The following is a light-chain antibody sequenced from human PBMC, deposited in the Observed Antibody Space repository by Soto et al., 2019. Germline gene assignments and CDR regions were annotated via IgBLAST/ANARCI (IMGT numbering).Light chain of an antibody. CDR1: QSISTN. CDR3: QHYNNWPLT. CDR2: GAS. V-gene: IGKV3-15*01. J-gene: IGKJ4*01. Sequence: EIVMTQSPATLSVSPGERATLSCRASQSISTNLAWYQQKPGQAPRLLISGASTRATGIPVRFSGRGAATEFTLTISSLQSEDFAVYYCQHYNNWPLTFGGGNKVEVK.